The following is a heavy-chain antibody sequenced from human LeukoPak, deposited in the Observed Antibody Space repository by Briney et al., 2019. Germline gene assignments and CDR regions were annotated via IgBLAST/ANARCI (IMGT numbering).Heavy chain of an antibody. CDR3: ARDLRGVVTGASGY. CDR2: ISGRNSFI. J-gene: IGHJ4*02. V-gene: IGHV3-21*01. Sequence: PGGSLRLSCAASGFGFSFYSMNWVRQAPGKGLEWVSSISGRNSFIYYADSVKGRFTISRDNAKNSLYLQINSLRAEDTAVYYCARDLRGVVTGASGYWGQGTLLTVSS. CDR1: GFGFSFYS. D-gene: IGHD3-10*01.